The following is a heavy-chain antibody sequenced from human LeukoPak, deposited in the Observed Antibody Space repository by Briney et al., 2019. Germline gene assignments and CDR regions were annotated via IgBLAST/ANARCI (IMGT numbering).Heavy chain of an antibody. CDR3: AREDNDDYYYYGMDV. Sequence: ASVKVSCKASGYTFSDYTFTNYGISWVRQAPGQGLEWMGWISTYKSHTNYAQKFQGRVTMITDTSTNTAYMELRSLRSDGTAVYYCAREDNDDYYYYGMDVWGQGTAVTVSS. CDR2: ISTYKSHT. CDR1: GYTFSDYTFTNYG. J-gene: IGHJ6*02. V-gene: IGHV1-18*01. D-gene: IGHD1-1*01.